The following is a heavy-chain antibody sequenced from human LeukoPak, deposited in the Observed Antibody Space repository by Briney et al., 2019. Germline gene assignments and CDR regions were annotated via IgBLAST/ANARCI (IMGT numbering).Heavy chain of an antibody. J-gene: IGHJ6*03. CDR1: GGSISSGSYY. D-gene: IGHD6-13*01. CDR3: AREGSSSWYPYYYYYYMDV. Sequence: PSETLSLTCTVSGGSISSGSYYWGWIRQPPGKGLEWIGSIYYSGSTYYNPSLKSRVTISVDTSKNQFSLKLSSVTAADTAVYYCAREGSSSWYPYYYYYYMDVWGKGTTVTVSS. V-gene: IGHV4-39*07. CDR2: IYYSGST.